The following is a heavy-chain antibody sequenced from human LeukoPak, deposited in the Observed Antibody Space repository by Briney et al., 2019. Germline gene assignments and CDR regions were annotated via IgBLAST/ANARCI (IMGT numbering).Heavy chain of an antibody. CDR1: GFTFSAYW. CDR3: ARDYPMNYYGSGSYYSHFDY. D-gene: IGHD3-10*01. J-gene: IGHJ4*02. CDR2: INEGGNVK. V-gene: IGHV3-7*01. Sequence: PGGSLRLSCAASGFTFSAYWMTWVRQAPGKGLEWVANINEGGNVKFYVDSVKGRFTISRDNAKNSLYLQMNSLRAEDTAVYYCARDYPMNYYGSGSYYSHFDYWGQGTLVTVSS.